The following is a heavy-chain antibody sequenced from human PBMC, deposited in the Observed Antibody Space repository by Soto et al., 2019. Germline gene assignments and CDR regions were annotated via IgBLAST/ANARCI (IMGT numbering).Heavy chain of an antibody. Sequence: SQTLSLTCAISGDSVSSNSAAWNWIRHSPSRGLEWLGRTHYRSKWYNDYAVSMRSRITINPDTTKNQFSLQPNSATPEDTAVYYLATWRLDYLGQGTLVNVSS. CDR1: GDSVSSNSAA. V-gene: IGHV6-1*01. CDR3: ATWRLDY. CDR2: THYRSKWYN. J-gene: IGHJ4*01. D-gene: IGHD6-25*01.